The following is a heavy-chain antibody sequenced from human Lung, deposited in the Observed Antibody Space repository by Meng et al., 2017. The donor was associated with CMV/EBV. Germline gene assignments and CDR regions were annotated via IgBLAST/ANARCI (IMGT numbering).Heavy chain of an antibody. V-gene: IGHV1-69*05. CDR3: VIGLAASVIGLTPMDH. Sequence: SVKVSCKVSGGTLSSYTVHWARQAPGQGLEWMGGIIPIFGTVKYPQKFQGRVTMTTDESTNTAYLDLSSLRSEDTAVYHCVIGLAASVIGLTPMDHWGQGTLVTGSS. CDR2: IIPIFGTV. D-gene: IGHD3-10*01. J-gene: IGHJ4*02. CDR1: GGTLSSYT.